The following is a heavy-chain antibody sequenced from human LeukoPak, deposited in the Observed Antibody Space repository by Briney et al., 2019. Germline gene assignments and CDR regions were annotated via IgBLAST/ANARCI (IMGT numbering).Heavy chain of an antibody. J-gene: IGHJ4*02. V-gene: IGHV3-43*01. CDR1: GFTFDDYT. CDR3: ARQNTPHGNFDY. D-gene: IGHD1-26*01. CDR2: ISWDGGST. Sequence: GGSLRLSCAASGFTFDDYTMHWVRQAPGKGLEWVSLISWDGGSTYYADSVKGRFTISRENAKNSLYLLMSSLRAEDTAVYYCARQNTPHGNFDYWGQGTLVTVSS.